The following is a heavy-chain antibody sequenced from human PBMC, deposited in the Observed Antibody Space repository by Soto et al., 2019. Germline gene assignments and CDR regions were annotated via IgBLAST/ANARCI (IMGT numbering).Heavy chain of an antibody. CDR1: GFTFSSYW. J-gene: IGHJ6*02. V-gene: IGHV3-74*01. D-gene: IGHD5-12*01. Sequence: GGSMRLSCAASGFTFSSYWMHWVRQAPGKGLVWVSRINSDGSSTSYADSAKGRFTISRDNAKNTLYLQMNSLRAEDTAVYYCAREVVLEMATNYYYYGMDVWGQGTTVTVSS. CDR3: AREVVLEMATNYYYYGMDV. CDR2: INSDGSST.